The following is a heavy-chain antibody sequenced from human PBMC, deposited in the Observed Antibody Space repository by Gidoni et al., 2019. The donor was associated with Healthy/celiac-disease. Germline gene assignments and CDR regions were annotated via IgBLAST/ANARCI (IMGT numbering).Heavy chain of an antibody. CDR2: IYSGGST. CDR3: AREVCSSTSCYPNWFDP. V-gene: IGHV3-53*01. J-gene: IGHJ5*02. CDR1: GFTVSSNY. D-gene: IGHD2-2*01. Sequence: EVQLVESGGGLIQPGGSLRLSCAASGFTVSSNYMSWVRQAPGKGLEWVSVIYSGGSTYYADSVKGRFTISRDNSKNTLYLQMNSLRAEDTAVYYCAREVCSSTSCYPNWFDPWGQGTLVTVSS.